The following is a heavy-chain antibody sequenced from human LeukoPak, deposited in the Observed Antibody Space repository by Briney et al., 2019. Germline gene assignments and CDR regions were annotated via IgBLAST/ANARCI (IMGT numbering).Heavy chain of an antibody. CDR1: GGSINSGSYY. D-gene: IGHD6-19*01. Sequence: SQTLSLTCTVSGGSINSGSYYWSWVRQPAGKGLEWIGRIYTSGTTNYSPSLKSRVTISVDTSKTQFSLKLTSVTAADTAVYYCARHIAVSYDAFDLWGRGTMVTVSS. CDR2: IYTSGTT. CDR3: ARHIAVSYDAFDL. V-gene: IGHV4-61*02. J-gene: IGHJ3*01.